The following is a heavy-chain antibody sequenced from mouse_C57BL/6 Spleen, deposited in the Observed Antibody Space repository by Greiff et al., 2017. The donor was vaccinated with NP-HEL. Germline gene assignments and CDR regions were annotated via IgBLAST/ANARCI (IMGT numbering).Heavy chain of an antibody. Sequence: VESGGGLVKPGGSLKLSCAASGFTFSSYAMSWVRQTPEKRLEWVATISDGGSYTYYPDNVKGRFTISRDNAKNNLYLQMSHLKSEDTAMYYCARSTTVFDYWGQGTTLTVSS. CDR3: ARSTTVFDY. V-gene: IGHV5-4*01. D-gene: IGHD1-1*01. J-gene: IGHJ2*01. CDR2: ISDGGSYT. CDR1: GFTFSSYA.